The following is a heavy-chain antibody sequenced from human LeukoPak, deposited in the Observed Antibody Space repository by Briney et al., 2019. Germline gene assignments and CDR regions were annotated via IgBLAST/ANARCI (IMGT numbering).Heavy chain of an antibody. CDR1: GDSASSMSAA. V-gene: IGHV6-1*01. Sequence: RTLSLTCAIPGDSASSMSAAWNWIRESPSRGLEWLGLTFYRAQRIKNYAESVKGRITINPDTSKNQFSLHLNSVTPEDTAVYYCARLSYGDYADWGQGNQVTVSS. D-gene: IGHD4-17*01. CDR3: ARLSYGDYAD. J-gene: IGHJ4*02. CDR2: TFYRAQRIK.